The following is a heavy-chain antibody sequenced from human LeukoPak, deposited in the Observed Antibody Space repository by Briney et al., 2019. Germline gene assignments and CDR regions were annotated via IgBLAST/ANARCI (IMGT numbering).Heavy chain of an antibody. V-gene: IGHV4-30-4*08. J-gene: IGHJ4*02. D-gene: IGHD3-9*01. Sequence: SETLSLTCTVSGGSISSGDYYWSWIRQPPGKGLEWIGYTYYSGSTYYNPSLKSRVTISVDTSKNQFSLKLSSVTAADTAVYYCASSAVEYYDILTGYRYFDYWGQGTLVTVSS. CDR3: ASSAVEYYDILTGYRYFDY. CDR1: GGSISSGDYY. CDR2: TYYSGST.